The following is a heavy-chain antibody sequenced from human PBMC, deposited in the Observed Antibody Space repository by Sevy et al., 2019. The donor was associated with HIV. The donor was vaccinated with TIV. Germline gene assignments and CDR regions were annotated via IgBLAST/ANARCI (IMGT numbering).Heavy chain of an antibody. Sequence: GGSLRLSCTASEFTLSDYYMSWFRQAPGKGLEWISYITSSGIALYYADSVKGRFTISRDNAKNSLYLQMNSLRDEDTAVYYCARENCSGGTCYLEFDSWGQGALVTVSS. J-gene: IGHJ4*02. CDR3: ARENCSGGTCYLEFDS. CDR2: ITSSGIAL. CDR1: EFTLSDYY. V-gene: IGHV3-11*04. D-gene: IGHD2-15*01.